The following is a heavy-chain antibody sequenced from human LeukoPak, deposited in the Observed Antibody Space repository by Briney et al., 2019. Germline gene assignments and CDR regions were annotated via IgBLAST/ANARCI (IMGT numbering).Heavy chain of an antibody. J-gene: IGHJ4*02. CDR3: ARQGRDGYKRGIVNDY. Sequence: PGESLKISCKGSGYGFTIYWIGWVRQMPGKSLEWMGIIYPGDSDTRYSPSFQGHVTISADKSISTAYLQWSSLKASDTVMYYCARQGRDGYKRGIVNDYWGQGTLVTVSS. CDR1: GYGFTIYW. CDR2: IYPGDSDT. D-gene: IGHD5-24*01. V-gene: IGHV5-51*01.